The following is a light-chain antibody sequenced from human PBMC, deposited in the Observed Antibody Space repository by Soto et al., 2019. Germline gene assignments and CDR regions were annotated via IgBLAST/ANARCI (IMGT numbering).Light chain of an antibody. CDR1: QSINNW. CDR2: DAS. J-gene: IGKJ2*01. V-gene: IGKV1-5*01. CDR3: QKYNCFVYT. Sequence: DIQMTQSPSTLSASVGDRVTITCRASQSINNWLAWYQQKPGKAPKLLIYDASSLKSGVPSRFSGSGSGTDFTLTISILQPDDFATYYCQKYNCFVYTFGQGTKVEIK.